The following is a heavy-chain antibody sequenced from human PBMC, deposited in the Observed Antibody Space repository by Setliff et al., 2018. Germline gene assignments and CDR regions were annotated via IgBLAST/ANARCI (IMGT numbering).Heavy chain of an antibody. CDR2: ITGSSSVI. CDR1: GFTFGDYS. CDR3: AKDLAHYYGSGSSPIDY. J-gene: IGHJ4*02. Sequence: PGGSLRLSCATSGFTFGDYSLAWVRQAPGRGLEWLSYITGSSSVIHYADSVKGRFTISRDNAKDTLYLQMNSLRAEDTAVYYCAKDLAHYYGSGSSPIDYWGQGTLVTVSS. D-gene: IGHD3-10*01. V-gene: IGHV3-11*05.